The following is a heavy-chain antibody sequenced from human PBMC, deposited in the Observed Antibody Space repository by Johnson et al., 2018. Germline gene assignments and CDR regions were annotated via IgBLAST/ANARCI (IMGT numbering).Heavy chain of an antibody. V-gene: IGHV3-30*18. CDR3: AKDTGMAPTPYYFYYMDV. D-gene: IGHD5-18*01. J-gene: IGHJ6*03. CDR1: GFTFSTYT. Sequence: QVQLVQSGGGVVQPGRSLRLSCAASGFTFSTYTMHWVRQAPGKGLEWVAVISYDGSNKYYADSVKGRFTISRDNSKNTLYLQMNSLRAEDTAVYYCAKDTGMAPTPYYFYYMDVWGKGTTVTVSS. CDR2: ISYDGSNK.